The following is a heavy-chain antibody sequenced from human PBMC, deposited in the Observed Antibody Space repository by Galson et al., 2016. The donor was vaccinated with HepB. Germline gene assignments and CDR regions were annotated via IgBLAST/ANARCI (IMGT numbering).Heavy chain of an antibody. D-gene: IGHD2-15*01. CDR3: ARLVLTRYCSGGICYSSSYFDY. V-gene: IGHV4-4*02. CDR2: IYHSGST. CDR1: GDSISSSNW. Sequence: SETLSLTCAVSGDSISSSNWWSWVRQPPGKGLEWIGEIYHSGSTKYNPSLKSRVTISVDKSKNQFSLSLNSVTAADTAVHYCARLVLTRYCSGGICYSSSYFDYWGQGTLVTVSS. J-gene: IGHJ4*02.